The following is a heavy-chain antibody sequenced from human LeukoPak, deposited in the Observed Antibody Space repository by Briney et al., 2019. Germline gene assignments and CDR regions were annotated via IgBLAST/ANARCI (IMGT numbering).Heavy chain of an antibody. CDR3: ARESTAWGAFDI. CDR1: GFTFSSYG. V-gene: IGHV3-33*01. D-gene: IGHD5-18*01. J-gene: IGHJ3*02. CDR2: IWYDGSNK. Sequence: GGSLRLSCAASGFTFSSYGMHWVRQAPGKGLEWVAVIWYDGSNKYYADSVKGRFTISRDNSKNTLYLQMNSLRAEDTAVYYCARESTAWGAFDIWGQGTMVTVSS.